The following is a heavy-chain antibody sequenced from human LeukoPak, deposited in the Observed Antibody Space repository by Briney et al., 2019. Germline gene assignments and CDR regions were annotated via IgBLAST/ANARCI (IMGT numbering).Heavy chain of an antibody. CDR2: INSDGSST. CDR1: GFTFSSYW. J-gene: IGHJ4*02. D-gene: IGHD3-22*01. V-gene: IGHV3-74*01. CDR3: ARKALDYYDSSGYLDY. Sequence: GGSLRLSCAASGFTFSSYWMHWVRQAPGKRLVWVSRINSDGSSTSYADSVKGRFTISRDNAKDTLYLQMNSLRAEDTAVYYCARKALDYYDSSGYLDYWGQGTLVTVSS.